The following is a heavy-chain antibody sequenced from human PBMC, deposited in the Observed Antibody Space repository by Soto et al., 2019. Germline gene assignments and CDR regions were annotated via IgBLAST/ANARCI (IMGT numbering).Heavy chain of an antibody. J-gene: IGHJ4*02. CDR3: ATGLASKDY. CDR1: GYTLTELS. V-gene: IGHV1-24*01. Sequence: QVQLVQSGAEVKKPGASVKVSCKVSGYTLTELSMHWVRQAPGKGLEWMGGFDPEDGETIYAQKFXGRXTXHEDTATDTAYMELSSLRSADTAVYYCATGLASKDYWGQGTLVTVSS. CDR2: FDPEDGET.